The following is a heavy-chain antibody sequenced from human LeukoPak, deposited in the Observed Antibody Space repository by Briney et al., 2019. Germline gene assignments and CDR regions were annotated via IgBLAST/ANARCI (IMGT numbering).Heavy chain of an antibody. J-gene: IGHJ4*02. CDR1: GFTFSSYS. V-gene: IGHV3-21*01. CDR2: ISSSSSYI. CDR3: ARDHGGNPDY. Sequence: PGGSLRLSCAASGFTFSSYSMDWVRQAPGKGLEWVSSISSSSSYIYYADSVKGRFTISRDNAKNSLYLQMNSLRAEDTAVYYCARDHGGNPDYWGQGTLVTVSS. D-gene: IGHD4-23*01.